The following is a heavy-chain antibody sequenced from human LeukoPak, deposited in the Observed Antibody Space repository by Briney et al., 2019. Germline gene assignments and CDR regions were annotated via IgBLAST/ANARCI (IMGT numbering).Heavy chain of an antibody. CDR3: VRGTGY. CDR1: GFTFGTYV. V-gene: IGHV3-64D*06. J-gene: IGHJ4*02. Sequence: GGSLRLSCSVSGFTFGTYVMHWVRQAPGKGLEYVSAISSNGDNTYYADSVKGRFTISRDNSKNTLYLQMSSLRPDDTAVYFCVRGTGYWGQGTLVTVSS. CDR2: ISSNGDNT.